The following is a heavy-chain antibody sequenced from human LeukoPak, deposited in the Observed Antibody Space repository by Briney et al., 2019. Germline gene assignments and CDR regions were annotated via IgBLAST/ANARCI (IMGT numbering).Heavy chain of an antibody. CDR1: GFTFSSYG. D-gene: IGHD3-10*01. Sequence: PGGSLRLSCAASGFTFSSYGMHWVRQAPGKGLEWVAVISYDGSNKYYADSVKGRFTISRDNSKNTLYLQMNSLRAEDTAVYHCAKDLFRAAELLWFGELSSFDYWGQGTLVTVSS. V-gene: IGHV3-30*18. CDR2: ISYDGSNK. J-gene: IGHJ4*02. CDR3: AKDLFRAAELLWFGELSSFDY.